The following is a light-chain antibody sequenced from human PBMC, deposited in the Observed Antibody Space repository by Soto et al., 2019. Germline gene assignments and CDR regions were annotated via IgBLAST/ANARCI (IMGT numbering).Light chain of an antibody. V-gene: IGKV3-11*01. CDR3: HQRSNWPRT. Sequence: EIVLTRSPATLSLSPGQRATLSCRASQSVGSYLAWYQQKPGQAPRLLIYDASNRATGIPDRFSGSGSGTDFTLTISSLDPEDSAVYYCHQRSNWPRTFGQGTKLEIK. CDR1: QSVGSY. J-gene: IGKJ2*01. CDR2: DAS.